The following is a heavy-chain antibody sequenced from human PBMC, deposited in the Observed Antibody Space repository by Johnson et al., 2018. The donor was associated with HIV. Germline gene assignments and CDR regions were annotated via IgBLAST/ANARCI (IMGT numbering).Heavy chain of an antibody. CDR1: GFTFDHYV. CDR3: ARDPAAAGGI. Sequence: VQLVESGGGVVRPGGSLRLSCAASGFTFDHYVMTWVRQIPGKGLEWVCGLGWNDGTTGYADSVKGRFTISRDNAKNSLYLQMNSLRAEDTAVYYCARDPAAAGGIWGQGTMVTVSS. D-gene: IGHD6-13*01. V-gene: IGHV3-20*04. J-gene: IGHJ3*02. CDR2: LGWNDGTT.